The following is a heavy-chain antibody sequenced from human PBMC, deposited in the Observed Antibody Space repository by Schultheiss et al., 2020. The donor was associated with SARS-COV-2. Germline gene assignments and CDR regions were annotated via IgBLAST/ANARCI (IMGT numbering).Heavy chain of an antibody. CDR3: ARMGYCSGGSCYSYDY. J-gene: IGHJ4*02. Sequence: ASVKVSCKASGFTFTSSAMQWVRQAPGQGLEWMGRINPNSGGTNYAQKFQGRVTMTRDTSITTAYMELSRLRSDDTAVYYCARMGYCSGGSCYSYDYWGQGTLVTVSS. D-gene: IGHD2-15*01. V-gene: IGHV1-2*06. CDR2: INPNSGGT. CDR1: GFTFTSSA.